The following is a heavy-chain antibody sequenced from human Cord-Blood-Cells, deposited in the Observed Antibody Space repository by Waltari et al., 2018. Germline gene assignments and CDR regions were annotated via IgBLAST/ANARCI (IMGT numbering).Heavy chain of an antibody. CDR1: GWSFSGSY. CDR2: INHSGST. D-gene: IGHD3-10*01. Sequence: QVQLQQWGAGLLKPSETLSLTCAVYGWSFSGSYWSWIRQPPGKGLEWIGEINHSGSTNYNPSLKSRVTISVDTSKNQFSLKLSSVTAADTAVYYCAGAPYGSGLDYWGQGTLVTVSS. J-gene: IGHJ4*02. V-gene: IGHV4-34*01. CDR3: AGAPYGSGLDY.